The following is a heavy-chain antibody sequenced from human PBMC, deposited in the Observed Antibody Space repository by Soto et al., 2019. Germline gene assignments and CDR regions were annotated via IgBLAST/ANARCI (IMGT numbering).Heavy chain of an antibody. J-gene: IGHJ4*02. D-gene: IGHD2-15*01. V-gene: IGHV2-5*02. CDR2: IYGDDAK. Sequence: QITLKESGPTLVKPTQTLTLTCSFSGFSLRTNGVGVGWIRQPPGKALEWLTSIYGDDAKWYSPSLRSRLTITKDTSKNQVVLTMTNMDPVDTATYYCVHSPAYGSGAGCDYFDYWGLGTLVTVSS. CDR1: GFSLRTNGVG. CDR3: VHSPAYGSGAGCDYFDY.